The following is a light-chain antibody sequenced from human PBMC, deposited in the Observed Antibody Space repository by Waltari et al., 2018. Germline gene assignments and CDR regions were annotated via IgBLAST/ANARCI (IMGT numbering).Light chain of an antibody. CDR3: QQYKSYKT. Sequence: DIQMTQSPSTLSASVGDTVILSCRASQSITTPLAWYQQKPGKAPDVLIYGASNLESGVPSRFSGSGSGTEFTLTISSLQPDDFATYYCQQYKSYKTFGQGTRVEIK. V-gene: IGKV1-5*03. J-gene: IGKJ1*01. CDR1: QSITTP. CDR2: GAS.